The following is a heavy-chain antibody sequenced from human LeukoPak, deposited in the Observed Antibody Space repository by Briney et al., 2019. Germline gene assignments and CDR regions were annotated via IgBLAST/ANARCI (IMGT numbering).Heavy chain of an antibody. CDR1: GFTFSSYA. CDR3: AKVSTEYYYGSSGYFDY. CDR2: ISGSGGST. V-gene: IGHV3-23*01. D-gene: IGHD3-22*01. J-gene: IGHJ4*02. Sequence: GGSLRLSCAASGFTFSSYAMSWVRQAPGKGLEWVSAISGSGGSTYYADSVKGRFTISRDNSKNTLYLQMNSLRAEDTAVYYCAKVSTEYYYGSSGYFDYWGQGTLVTVSS.